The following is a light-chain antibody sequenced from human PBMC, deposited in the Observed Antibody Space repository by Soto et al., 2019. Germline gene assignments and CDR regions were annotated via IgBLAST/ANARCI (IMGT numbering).Light chain of an antibody. CDR2: DAS. CDR3: QQRSNWPPIT. Sequence: EIVLTQSPATLSLSPGERATLSCRASQSISSYLAGYQQKPGQAPRLLIYDASNRATGIPDRFSGSGSGTDFTLTISSLEPEAFAIYYCQQRSNWPPITFGGGTKVQIK. J-gene: IGKJ4*01. V-gene: IGKV3-11*01. CDR1: QSISSY.